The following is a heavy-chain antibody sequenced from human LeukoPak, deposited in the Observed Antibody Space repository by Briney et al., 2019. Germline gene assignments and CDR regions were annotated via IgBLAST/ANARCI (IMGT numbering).Heavy chain of an antibody. D-gene: IGHD3-16*01. CDR2: VYYSGST. J-gene: IGHJ4*02. CDR3: VRVKSRYAVQAEY. Sequence: SETLSLTCTVPRDSIGGYYWSGIRQPPGKGLEWIGYVYYSGSTNYNPSLKSRVTISVYTYKNQFSLKLTSVISADTAVYYCVRVKSRYAVQAEYWGQGTLVTVSS. CDR1: RDSIGGYY. V-gene: IGHV4-59*01.